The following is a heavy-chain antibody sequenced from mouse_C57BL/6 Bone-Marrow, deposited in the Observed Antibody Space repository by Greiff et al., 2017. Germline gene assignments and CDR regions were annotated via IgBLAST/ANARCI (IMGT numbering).Heavy chain of an antibody. J-gene: IGHJ2*01. D-gene: IGHD2-12*01. V-gene: IGHV1-63*01. Sequence: VQGVESGAELVRPGTSVKMSCKASGYTFTNYWIGWAKQRPGHGLEWIGDIYPGGGYTNYNEKFKGKATLTADKSSSTAYMQFSSLTSEDSAIYYCARYRLNYFDYWGQGTTLTVSS. CDR3: ARYRLNYFDY. CDR1: GYTFTNYW. CDR2: IYPGGGYT.